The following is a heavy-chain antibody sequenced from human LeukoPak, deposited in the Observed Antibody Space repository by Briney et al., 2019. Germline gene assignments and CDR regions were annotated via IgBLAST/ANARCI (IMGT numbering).Heavy chain of an antibody. Sequence: SQTLSLTCAVSGGSISSGGYSWSWIRQPPGKGLEWIGYIYHSGSTYYNPSLKSRVTISVDRSKNQFSLKLSSVTAADTAVYYCARGSYYYDSRRYWLDYFDYWGQGTLVTVSS. D-gene: IGHD3-22*01. V-gene: IGHV4-30-2*01. CDR1: GGSISSGGYS. J-gene: IGHJ4*02. CDR2: IYHSGST. CDR3: ARGSYYYDSRRYWLDYFDY.